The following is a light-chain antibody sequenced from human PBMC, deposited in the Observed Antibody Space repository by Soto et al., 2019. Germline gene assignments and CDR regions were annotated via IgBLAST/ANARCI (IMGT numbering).Light chain of an antibody. J-gene: IGLJ2*01. V-gene: IGLV2-14*01. CDR3: TSYASGSSHVV. CDR1: SSDIGGYDY. CDR2: DVN. Sequence: QSALTQPASVSGSPGQSITLSCTGTSSDIGGYDYVSWYQRHPVKAPKLIIYDVNNRPSGVSNRFSGSKSGNTASLTISGVQAEDEADYYCTSYASGSSHVVFGGGTKLTV.